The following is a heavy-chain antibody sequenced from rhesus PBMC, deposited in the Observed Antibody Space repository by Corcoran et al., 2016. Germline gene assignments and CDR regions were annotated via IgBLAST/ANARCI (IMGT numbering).Heavy chain of an antibody. V-gene: IGHV4-73*01. J-gene: IGHJ6*01. Sequence: QVQLQQWGEGLVKPSETLSLTCAVYGGSISGYYYWSWIRQPPGKGLEWIGDIYGNRATTNDNPSLQNRVTISKDTSKNQFSLKLSSVTAADTAVYYCARGYNWNDAYGLESWGQGVVVTVSS. D-gene: IGHD1-7*02. CDR3: ARGYNWNDAYGLES. CDR2: IYGNRATT. CDR1: GGSISGYYY.